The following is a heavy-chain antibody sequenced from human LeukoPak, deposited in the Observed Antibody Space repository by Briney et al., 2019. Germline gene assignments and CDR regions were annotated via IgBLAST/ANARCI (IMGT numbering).Heavy chain of an antibody. CDR2: IRYDGTNK. CDR3: ARDYYYGSGSYYSPLDY. CDR1: GFTFSDYG. J-gene: IGHJ4*02. V-gene: IGHV3-30*02. D-gene: IGHD3-10*01. Sequence: GGSLRLSCAASGFTFSDYGMHWVRQAPGKGLEWVAFIRYDGTNKYYADSVKGRFTISRDNSKNTLYLQMNSLRAEDTAVYYCARDYYYGSGSYYSPLDYWGQGTLVTVSS.